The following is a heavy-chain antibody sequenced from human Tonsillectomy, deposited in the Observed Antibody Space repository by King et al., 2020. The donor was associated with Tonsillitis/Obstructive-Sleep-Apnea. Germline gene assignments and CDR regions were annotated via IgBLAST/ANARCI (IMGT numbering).Heavy chain of an antibody. Sequence: VQLVESGGGLVQPGGSLRLSCAASGFTFSSYAMSWVRQAPGKGLEWVSAISGSGGSTYYADSVKGRFTISRDNSKNTLYLQMNSLRAEDTAVYYCAKDTPGYYDSSGYYLVIGPFYYWGQGTLVTVSS. CDR1: GFTFSSYA. J-gene: IGHJ4*02. CDR3: AKDTPGYYDSSGYYLVIGPFYY. V-gene: IGHV3-23*04. D-gene: IGHD3-22*01. CDR2: ISGSGGST.